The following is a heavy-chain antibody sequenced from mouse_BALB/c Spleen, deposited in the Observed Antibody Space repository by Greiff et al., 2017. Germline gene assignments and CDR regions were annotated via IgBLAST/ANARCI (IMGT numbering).Heavy chain of an antibody. CDR1: GYSFTSYW. V-gene: IGHV1-5*01. CDR2: IYPGNSDT. Sequence: VQLQQSGPVLARPWASVKMSCKASGYSFTSYWMHWVKQRPGQGLEWIGAIYPGNSDTSYNQKFKGKAKLTAVSSASTAYLVLSNLTNEASAVYYCAREGDYDGYLAWFAYWGQGTLVTVSA. CDR3: AREGDYDGYLAWFAY. D-gene: IGHD2-3*01. J-gene: IGHJ3*01.